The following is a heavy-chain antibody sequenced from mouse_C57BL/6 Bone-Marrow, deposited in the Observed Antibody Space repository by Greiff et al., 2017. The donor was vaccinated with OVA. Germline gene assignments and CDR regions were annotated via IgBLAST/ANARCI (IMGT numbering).Heavy chain of an antibody. CDR3: ARNRNYKLGFYAMDY. D-gene: IGHD2-5*01. Sequence: QVQLQQSGAELVRPGASVKLSCKASGYTFTDYYINWVKQRPGQGLEWIASIYPGNGNTCYNEKFKGKATLTADTSASTAYMQLSSLTSEDSAVYCCARNRNYKLGFYAMDYWGQGTSVTVSS. CDR2: IYPGNGNT. CDR1: GYTFTDYY. J-gene: IGHJ4*01. V-gene: IGHV1-76*01.